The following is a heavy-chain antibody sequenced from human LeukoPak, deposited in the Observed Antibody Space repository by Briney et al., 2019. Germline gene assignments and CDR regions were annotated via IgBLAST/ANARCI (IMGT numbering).Heavy chain of an antibody. CDR3: ARLIAAAGPGDY. V-gene: IGHV4-31*03. J-gene: IGHJ4*02. Sequence: SSETLSLTCTVSGGSISSSSYYWGWIRQPPGKGLEWIGYIYYTGSTYYNPSLKSRVTISVDTSKNQFSLKLSSVTAADTAVYYCARLIAAAGPGDYWGQGTLVTVSS. CDR2: IYYTGST. D-gene: IGHD6-13*01. CDR1: GGSISSSSYY.